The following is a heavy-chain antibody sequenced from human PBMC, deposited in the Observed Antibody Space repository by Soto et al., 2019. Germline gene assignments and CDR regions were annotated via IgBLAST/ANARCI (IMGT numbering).Heavy chain of an antibody. CDR2: FDPEDGET. CDR1: GYTLTELS. D-gene: IGHD7-27*01. V-gene: IGHV1-24*01. Sequence: SVKVSCKVSGYTLTELSMHWVRQAPGKGLEWMGGFDPEDGETIYAQKFQGRVTMTEDTSTDTAYMELSSLRSEDTAVYYCATTLPAWGSQHYYYYYGMDVWGQGTTVTVSS. CDR3: ATTLPAWGSQHYYYYYGMDV. J-gene: IGHJ6*02.